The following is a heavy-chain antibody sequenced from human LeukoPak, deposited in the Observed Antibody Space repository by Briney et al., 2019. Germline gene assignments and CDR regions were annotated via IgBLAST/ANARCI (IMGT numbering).Heavy chain of an antibody. J-gene: IGHJ4*02. CDR1: GFTFSSYW. CDR3: TRDRSRYYHDY. V-gene: IGHV3-74*01. D-gene: IGHD3-22*01. Sequence: GGSLRLSCAGSGFTFSSYWMHWVRQAPGKGLVWVSRIHSDESSTNYADSVKGRFTISRDNAKNTLYLQMNSLKTEDTAVYYCTRDRSRYYHDYWGQGTLVTVSS. CDR2: IHSDESST.